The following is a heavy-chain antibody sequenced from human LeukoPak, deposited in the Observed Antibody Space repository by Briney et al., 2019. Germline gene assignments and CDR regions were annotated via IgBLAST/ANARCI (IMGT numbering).Heavy chain of an antibody. V-gene: IGHV4-61*02. Sequence: SETLSLTCTVSGDSISSSSSYWNWIRQPAGKGLEWIGRISSSGSTNYNPSLKSRVTISVDTSKNRFSLKLSSVTAADTAVYFCARGPYSYDSSGAFDIWGQGTMVTVSS. J-gene: IGHJ3*02. D-gene: IGHD3-22*01. CDR2: ISSSGST. CDR3: ARGPYSYDSSGAFDI. CDR1: GDSISSSSSY.